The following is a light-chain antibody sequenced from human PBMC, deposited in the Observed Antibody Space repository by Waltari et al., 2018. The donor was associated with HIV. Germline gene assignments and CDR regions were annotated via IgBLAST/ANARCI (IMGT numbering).Light chain of an antibody. Sequence: AGLSQPPSLSTGLGQTATLPCTGNSDNVGHQGAVWLQHHQGLPPRLLSHRNNNRPSGVSDRLSTATSGNTSFLTIRGLRSEYEADYFCSAWDSSLTGWIFGGGTQLAVL. J-gene: IGLJ2*01. V-gene: IGLV10-54*01. CDR1: SDNVGHQG. CDR3: SAWDSSLTGWI. CDR2: RNN.